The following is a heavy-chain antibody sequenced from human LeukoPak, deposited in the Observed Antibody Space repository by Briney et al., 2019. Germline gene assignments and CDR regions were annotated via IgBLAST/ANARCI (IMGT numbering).Heavy chain of an antibody. CDR2: FDPEDGET. J-gene: IGHJ6*02. CDR1: GYTLTELS. D-gene: IGHD3-16*02. V-gene: IGHV1-24*01. Sequence: GASVKVSCKVSGYTLTELSMHWVRQAPGKGLEWMGGFDPEDGETIYAQKFQGRVTMTEDTSTDTAYMELSSLRSEDTAVYYCAAPLKTYRKFYYYGMDVWGQGTTVTVSS. CDR3: AAPLKTYRKFYYYGMDV.